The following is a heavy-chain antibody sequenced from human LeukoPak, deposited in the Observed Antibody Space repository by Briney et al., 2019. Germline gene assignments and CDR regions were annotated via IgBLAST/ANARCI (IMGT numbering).Heavy chain of an antibody. V-gene: IGHV1-18*01. CDR3: ARAAYCSGGSCYSYFDY. CDR1: GYTFTSYG. D-gene: IGHD2-15*01. CDR2: FSAYNGNT. J-gene: IGHJ4*02. Sequence: ASVKVSCKASGYTFTSYGISWVRQAPGQGLEWMGWFSAYNGNTNYAQKLQGRVTMTTDTSTSTAYMELRSLRSDDTAVYYCARAAYCSGGSCYSYFDYWGQGTLVTVSS.